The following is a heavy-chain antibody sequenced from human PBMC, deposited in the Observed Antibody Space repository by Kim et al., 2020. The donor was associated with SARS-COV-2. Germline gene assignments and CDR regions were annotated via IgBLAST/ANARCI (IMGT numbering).Heavy chain of an antibody. CDR1: GGSISSSNR. Sequence: SETLSLTCAVSGGSISSSNRWSWVRQPPWKGLEWIGEIYHSGSTNYNTSLQSRVTISVDRSKNQFSLELSSVTAADTAVYYCARDFTYYDFWSGYNSYYYYYGMDVWGQGTTVTVSS. V-gene: IGHV4-4*02. D-gene: IGHD3-3*01. CDR3: ARDFTYYDFWSGYNSYYYYYGMDV. J-gene: IGHJ6*02. CDR2: IYHSGST.